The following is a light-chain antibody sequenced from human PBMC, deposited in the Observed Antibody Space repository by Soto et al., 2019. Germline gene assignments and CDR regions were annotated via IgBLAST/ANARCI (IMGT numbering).Light chain of an antibody. CDR1: QSVSSY. CDR3: QQRSNWPPIT. J-gene: IGKJ3*01. Sequence: EIVLTQSPATLSLSPGERGTLSCRASQSVSSYLAWYQQKPGQAPRLLIYDASNRATGIPARFSGSGSGTDFTLTISSLEPEDFAVYYCQQRSNWPPITFGPGTKVDVK. V-gene: IGKV3-11*01. CDR2: DAS.